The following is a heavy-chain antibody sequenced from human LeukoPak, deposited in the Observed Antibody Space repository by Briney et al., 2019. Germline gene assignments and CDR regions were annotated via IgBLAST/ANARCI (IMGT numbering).Heavy chain of an antibody. J-gene: IGHJ4*02. CDR3: ARDLSYSLEY. V-gene: IGHV3-74*01. CDR2: IKGDGSST. CDR1: GFTFNDYW. D-gene: IGHD3-10*01. Sequence: GGSLRLSRAASGFTFNDYWMHWVRQAPGKGLVWVSRIKGDGSSTTYADSVKGRFTISRDNAKNTLYLQMNSLRAEDTAVYYCARDLSYSLEYWGQGTLVTVSS.